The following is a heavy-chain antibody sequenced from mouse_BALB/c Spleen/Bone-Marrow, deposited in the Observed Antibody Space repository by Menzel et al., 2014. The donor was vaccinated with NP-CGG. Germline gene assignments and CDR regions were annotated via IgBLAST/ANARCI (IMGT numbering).Heavy chain of an antibody. CDR1: GYTFTSYW. CDR3: ARKGYGNYHYYAMDY. CDR2: INPSTGYT. Sequence: QVHVKQSGAELAKPGASVKMSCKASGYTFTSYWMYWIKQRPGQGLEWIGYINPSTGYTEYNQKFKDKATLTADESSNTSYMQLSSLTSEDSAVYYCARKGYGNYHYYAMDYWGQGTSVTVSS. J-gene: IGHJ4*01. D-gene: IGHD2-1*01. V-gene: IGHV1-7*01.